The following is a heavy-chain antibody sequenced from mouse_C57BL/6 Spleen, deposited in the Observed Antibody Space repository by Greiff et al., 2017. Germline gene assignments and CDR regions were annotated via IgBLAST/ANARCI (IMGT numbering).Heavy chain of an antibody. CDR1: GYTFTDYE. D-gene: IGHD1-1*01. Sequence: QVHVKQSGAELVRPGASVTLSCKASGYTFTDYEMHWVKQTPVHGLEWIGAIDPETGGTAYNQKFKGKAILTADKSSSTAYMELRSLTSEDSAVYYCTRPDYYGSSYPYYFDYWGQGTTLTVSS. CDR2: IDPETGGT. V-gene: IGHV1-15*01. CDR3: TRPDYYGSSYPYYFDY. J-gene: IGHJ2*01.